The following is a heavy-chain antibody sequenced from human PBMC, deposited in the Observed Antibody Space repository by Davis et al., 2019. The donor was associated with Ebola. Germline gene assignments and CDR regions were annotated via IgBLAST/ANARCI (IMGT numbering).Heavy chain of an antibody. V-gene: IGHV4-30-2*01. CDR2: IYHSGST. CDR1: GGSISSGGYS. Sequence: SETLSLTCAVSGGSISSGGYSWSWIRQPPGKGLEWIGYIYHSGSTNYNPSLKSRVTISVDTSKNQFSLKLSSVTAADTAVYYCARDSGWLLTGWFDPWGQGTLVTVSS. CDR3: ARDSGWLLTGWFDP. J-gene: IGHJ5*02. D-gene: IGHD5-12*01.